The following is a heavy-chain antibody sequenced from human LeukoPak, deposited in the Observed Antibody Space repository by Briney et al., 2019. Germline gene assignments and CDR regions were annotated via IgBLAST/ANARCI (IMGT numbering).Heavy chain of an antibody. J-gene: IGHJ2*01. D-gene: IGHD6-19*01. CDR2: INPNSGGT. Sequence: GASVTVSCTASGYTFTFYYMHWVRQAPGQGLEWMGWINPNSGGTNYAQKFQGRVTMTRDTSISTAYMELSRLRSDDTAVYYCARDGTGYSSGWYYWYFDLWSRGTLVTVSS. CDR3: ARDGTGYSSGWYYWYFDL. CDR1: GYTFTFYY. V-gene: IGHV1-2*02.